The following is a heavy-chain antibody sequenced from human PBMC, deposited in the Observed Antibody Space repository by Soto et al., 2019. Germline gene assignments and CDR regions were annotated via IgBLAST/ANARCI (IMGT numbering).Heavy chain of an antibody. CDR3: AIDFWSGPTDYYYYYGMDV. V-gene: IGHV1-46*01. Sequence: ASVKVSCKASGYTFTSYYMHWVRQAPGQGLEWMGIINPSGGSTSYAQKFQGRVTMTRDTSTSTVYMELSSLRSEDTAVYYCAIDFWSGPTDYYYYYGMDVWGQGTTVTVSS. D-gene: IGHD3-3*01. CDR2: INPSGGST. CDR1: GYTFTSYY. J-gene: IGHJ6*02.